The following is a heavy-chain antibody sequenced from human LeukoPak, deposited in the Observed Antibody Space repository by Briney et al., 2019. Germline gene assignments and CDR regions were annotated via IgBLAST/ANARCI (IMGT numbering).Heavy chain of an antibody. CDR1: GFTFSSYA. J-gene: IGHJ4*02. Sequence: PGGSLRPSCAASGFTFSSYAMTWVRQTPEKGLQWVSAISGAGGNTYYADSVKGRFTISRDNSKNTLFLQLNSLRAEDTAIYYWAKQRQLIRGGVDYWGQGTQVTVSS. D-gene: IGHD6-13*01. CDR3: AKQRQLIRGGVDY. V-gene: IGHV3-23*01. CDR2: ISGAGGNT.